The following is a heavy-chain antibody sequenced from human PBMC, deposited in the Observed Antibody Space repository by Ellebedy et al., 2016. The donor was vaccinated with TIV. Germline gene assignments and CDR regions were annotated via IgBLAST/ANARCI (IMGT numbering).Heavy chain of an antibody. D-gene: IGHD6-6*01. Sequence: GESLKISXAASGFTFSSYAMSWVRQAPGKGLEWVSAISGSGGSTYYADSVKGRFTISRDNSKNTLYLQMNSLRSEDTAVYYCAIIEYSSSGLDAFDIWGQGTMVTVSS. CDR3: AIIEYSSSGLDAFDI. J-gene: IGHJ3*02. V-gene: IGHV3-23*01. CDR1: GFTFSSYA. CDR2: ISGSGGST.